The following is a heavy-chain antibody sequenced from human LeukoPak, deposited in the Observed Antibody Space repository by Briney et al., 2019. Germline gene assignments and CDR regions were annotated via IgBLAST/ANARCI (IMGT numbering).Heavy chain of an antibody. V-gene: IGHV3-7*03. D-gene: IGHD4-17*01. J-gene: IGHJ4*02. Sequence: GGSLRLSCTASGFTFSNYWMSWVRQAPEKGPEWVANIKQDGSERYYVDSVKGRFTISRDNAKNSLYLQMNSLRAEDTAVYYCAKIYGDYINYFDSWGQGTLVTVSS. CDR2: IKQDGSER. CDR1: GFTFSNYW. CDR3: AKIYGDYINYFDS.